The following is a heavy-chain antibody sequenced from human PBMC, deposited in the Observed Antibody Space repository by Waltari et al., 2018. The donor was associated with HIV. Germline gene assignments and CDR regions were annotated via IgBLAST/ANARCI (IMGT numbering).Heavy chain of an antibody. CDR1: GYSFTSYW. D-gene: IGHD2-15*01. CDR2: IPPGTSET. V-gene: IGHV5-51*01. J-gene: IGHJ4*02. CDR3: ARRGGGGSGGSCYDY. Sequence: EVQLVQSGAEVKKPGESLKISCKGSGYSFTSYWLGCGRQMPGNGLGWMGIIPPGTSETRYTPSSKGQVTIPAEKSISPPSLKGSSLTASDPAMYYCARRGGGGSGGSCYDYWGQGTLVTVSS.